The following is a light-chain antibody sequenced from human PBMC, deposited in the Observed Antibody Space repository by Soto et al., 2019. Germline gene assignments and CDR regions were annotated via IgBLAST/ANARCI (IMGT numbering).Light chain of an antibody. CDR3: QSYDIRLSAYV. CDR1: SSSIGAGYD. V-gene: IGLV1-40*01. J-gene: IGLJ1*01. CDR2: DNT. Sequence: QSALTQPPSVSGAPGQRVTISCTGSSSSIGAGYDVHWYQQLPGTAPKLLIFDNTNRPSGVPDRFSGSKSGASASLAITGLQTEDEADYYCQSYDIRLSAYVFGTGTKLTVL.